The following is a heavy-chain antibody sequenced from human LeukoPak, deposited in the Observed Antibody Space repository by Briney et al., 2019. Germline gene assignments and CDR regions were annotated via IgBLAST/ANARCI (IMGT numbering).Heavy chain of an antibody. Sequence: KPSETLSLTCTVSGGSISSYYWSWIRQPPGKGLEWIGEINHSGSTNYNPSLKSRVTISVDTSKNQFSLKLSSVTAADTAVYYCARGRGYYDSRGFDYWGQGTLVTVSS. CDR1: GGSISSYY. V-gene: IGHV4-34*01. J-gene: IGHJ4*02. CDR2: INHSGST. D-gene: IGHD3-22*01. CDR3: ARGRGYYDSRGFDY.